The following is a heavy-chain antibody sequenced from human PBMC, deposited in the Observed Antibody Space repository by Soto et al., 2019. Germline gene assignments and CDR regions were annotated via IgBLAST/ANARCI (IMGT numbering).Heavy chain of an antibody. Sequence: QVQLVQSGAEVKKPGASVKVSCKASGYTFTSYDINWVRQATGQGLEWMGWMNPNSGNTGYAQKFQGRVTMTRNTSISTAYMALSSLRSEDTAVYYCARTEIVATIWYGFDPWGQGTLVTVSS. J-gene: IGHJ5*02. CDR3: ARTEIVATIWYGFDP. V-gene: IGHV1-8*01. CDR2: MNPNSGNT. D-gene: IGHD5-12*01. CDR1: GYTFTSYD.